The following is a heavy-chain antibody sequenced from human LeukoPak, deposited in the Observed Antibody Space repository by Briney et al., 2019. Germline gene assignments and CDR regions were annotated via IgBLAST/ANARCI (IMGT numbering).Heavy chain of an antibody. D-gene: IGHD3-22*01. Sequence: GASVTVSCKASGYTFTSYYMHWVRQAPGQGLEWMGLINPSGGSTSFAQKFQGRVTMTRDTSTSTVYMELSSLRSEDTAVYYCARHPLLDYYDSSGYYSLYYYYGMDVWGQGTTVTVSS. V-gene: IGHV1-46*01. CDR2: INPSGGST. CDR1: GYTFTSYY. CDR3: ARHPLLDYYDSSGYYSLYYYYGMDV. J-gene: IGHJ6*02.